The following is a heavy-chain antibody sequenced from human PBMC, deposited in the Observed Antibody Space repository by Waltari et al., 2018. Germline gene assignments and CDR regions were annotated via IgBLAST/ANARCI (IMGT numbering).Heavy chain of an antibody. D-gene: IGHD6-13*01. Sequence: QLQLQESGPGLVKTSETLSLTCSVSGVSMDRSDYFWGWIRQPPGKGLEWIGRIYFTGSTHYNPSLKRRVTMSVDTSKNQFSLKVRSVTAADTAVYYCARGIRQHQVYFDDWGQGTLVTVSS. CDR1: GVSMDRSDYF. CDR3: ARGIRQHQVYFDD. J-gene: IGHJ4*02. V-gene: IGHV4-39*01. CDR2: IYFTGST.